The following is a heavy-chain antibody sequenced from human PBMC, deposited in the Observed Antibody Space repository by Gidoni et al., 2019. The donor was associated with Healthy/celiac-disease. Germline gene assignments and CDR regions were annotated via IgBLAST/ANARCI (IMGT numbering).Heavy chain of an antibody. J-gene: IGHJ5*02. CDR1: GGSISSYY. CDR3: ARGVTYYDFWSGYSTNWFDP. CDR2: IYYSGST. V-gene: IGHV4-59*01. D-gene: IGHD3-3*01. Sequence: QVQLQESGPGLVKPSETLSLTCTVSGGSISSYYWSWIRQPPGNGLEWIGYIYYSGSTNYNPSLKSRVTISVDTSKNQFSLKLSSVTAADTAVYYCARGVTYYDFWSGYSTNWFDPWGQGTLVTVSS.